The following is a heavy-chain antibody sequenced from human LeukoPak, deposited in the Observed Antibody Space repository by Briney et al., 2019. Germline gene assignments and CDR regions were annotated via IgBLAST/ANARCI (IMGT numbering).Heavy chain of an antibody. CDR2: ISSSSSYI. CDR1: GFTFSSYT. Sequence: SGGSLRLSCAASGFTFSSYTMNWVRQAPGKGLEWVSSISSSSSYIYYADSVKGRFTISRDNAKNSLYLQMKSLRAEDTAVYYCARGKTSQNIVTRKTYNWFDPWGQGTLVTVSS. V-gene: IGHV3-21*01. J-gene: IGHJ5*02. D-gene: IGHD2/OR15-2a*01. CDR3: ARGKTSQNIVTRKTYNWFDP.